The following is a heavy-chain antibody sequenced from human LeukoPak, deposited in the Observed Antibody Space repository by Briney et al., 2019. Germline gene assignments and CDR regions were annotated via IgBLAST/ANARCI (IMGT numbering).Heavy chain of an antibody. CDR1: GFTFSSYG. Sequence: GGSLRLSCAASGFTFSSYGMHWVRQAPGKGLEWVAFIRYDGSNKYYADSVKGRFTISRDNSKNTLYLQMNSLRAEDTAVYYCATGEGFCSSTSCYSDYWGQGTRVTVSS. J-gene: IGHJ4*02. D-gene: IGHD2-2*02. CDR3: ATGEGFCSSTSCYSDY. CDR2: IRYDGSNK. V-gene: IGHV3-30*02.